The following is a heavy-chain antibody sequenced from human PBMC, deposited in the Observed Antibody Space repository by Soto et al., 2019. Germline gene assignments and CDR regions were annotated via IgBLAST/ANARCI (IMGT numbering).Heavy chain of an antibody. CDR1: GGTFSSYA. D-gene: IGHD1-26*01. Sequence: SVKVSCKASGGTFSSYAISWVRQAPGQGLEWMGGIIPIFGTANYAQKFQGRVTITADESTSTAYMELSSLRSEDTAVYYCARGEGELRDYYYGMDVWGQGTTVTVSS. V-gene: IGHV1-69*13. CDR3: ARGEGELRDYYYGMDV. CDR2: IIPIFGTA. J-gene: IGHJ6*02.